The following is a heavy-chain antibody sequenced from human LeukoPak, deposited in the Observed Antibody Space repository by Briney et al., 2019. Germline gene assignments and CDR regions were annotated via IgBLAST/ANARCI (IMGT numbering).Heavy chain of an antibody. D-gene: IGHD6-6*01. CDR1: GFTLSSYS. CDR2: ISSSSSTI. CDR3: ARDQLPRHRSSPLIGYYGMDA. Sequence: GGSLRLSCAASGFTLSSYSMNWVRQAPGKGLEWVSYISSSSSTIYYADSVKGRLTISRDNAKNSLYLQMNRLRDEDTAVYSCARDQLPRHRSSPLIGYYGMDAWGQGTPVTVSS. J-gene: IGHJ6*02. V-gene: IGHV3-48*02.